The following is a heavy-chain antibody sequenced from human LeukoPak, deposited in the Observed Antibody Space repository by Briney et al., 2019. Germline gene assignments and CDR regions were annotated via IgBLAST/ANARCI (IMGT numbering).Heavy chain of an antibody. Sequence: SETLSLTCTVSGGSISSGSYYWSWIRQPAGTGLEWIGRIYTSGSTNYNPSLKSRVTISVDTSKNQFSLKLSCVTAADTAVYYCARGGERYCSSTSCSLDYWGQGTLVTVSS. CDR2: IYTSGST. CDR3: ARGGERYCSSTSCSLDY. CDR1: GGSISSGSYY. V-gene: IGHV4-61*02. J-gene: IGHJ4*02. D-gene: IGHD2-2*01.